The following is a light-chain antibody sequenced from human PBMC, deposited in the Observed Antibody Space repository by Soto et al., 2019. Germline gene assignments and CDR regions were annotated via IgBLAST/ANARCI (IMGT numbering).Light chain of an antibody. V-gene: IGKV1-5*03. CDR2: KAS. Sequence: DIQMTQFPSTLSAYIGDRVTITCRASQTISSSLAWYQQKPGKAPKLLIYKASNLETGVPSRFSGSGSGTEFALTISSLQPDDFATYYCQQYIRYSPYTFGQGTRLEIK. J-gene: IGKJ2*01. CDR3: QQYIRYSPYT. CDR1: QTISSS.